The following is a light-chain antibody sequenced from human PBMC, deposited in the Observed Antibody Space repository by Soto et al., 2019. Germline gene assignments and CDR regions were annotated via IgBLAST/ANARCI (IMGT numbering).Light chain of an antibody. CDR2: DAY. J-gene: IGKJ5*01. CDR3: QQRSSWPIT. V-gene: IGKV3-11*01. Sequence: EVVLTQSPVTLSLSPGERATLSFSASQSFRGLLSWYQQKPGQAPRLLIYDAYNRATGIPPRFSGSGSGTDFTLTISSLEPEDFAVYYCQQRSSWPITFGQGTLLEI. CDR1: QSFRGL.